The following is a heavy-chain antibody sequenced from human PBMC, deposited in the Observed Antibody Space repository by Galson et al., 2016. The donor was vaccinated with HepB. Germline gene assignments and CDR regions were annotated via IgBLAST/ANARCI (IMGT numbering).Heavy chain of an antibody. CDR2: IYHTGST. D-gene: IGHD3-10*01. CDR1: GGSIRSSNW. CDR3: ARAPGGFYGSRSYYSGFDY. Sequence: SETLSLTCAVSGGSIRSSNWWSWIRQPPGKGLEWIGDIYHTGSTNYNPSLKSRVTISVDKSNNLFSLKLSSVTAADTAVYYCARAPGGFYGSRSYYSGFDYWGQGTLLTVSS. J-gene: IGHJ4*02. V-gene: IGHV4-4*02.